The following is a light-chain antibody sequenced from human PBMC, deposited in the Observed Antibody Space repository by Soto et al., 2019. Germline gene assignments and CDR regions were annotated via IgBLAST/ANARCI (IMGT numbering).Light chain of an antibody. V-gene: IGKV3-11*01. CDR3: QHRGRSPRT. J-gene: IGKJ2*01. CDR1: NSGISY. CDR2: GAS. Sequence: EIVLTQSPATLSLSPGERATLSCRSINSGISYLTWYQQKPGQAHRLLIYGASDRATVIQARFIGSGSGTDFTPTISSLETEYFAVYYCQHRGRSPRTFGQGTKLESK.